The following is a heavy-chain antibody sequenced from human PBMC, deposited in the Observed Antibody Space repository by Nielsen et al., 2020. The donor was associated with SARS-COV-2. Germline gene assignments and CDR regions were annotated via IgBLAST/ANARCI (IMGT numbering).Heavy chain of an antibody. CDR3: AKDRGLAARPAWYFDL. Sequence: GGSLRLSCAASGFTFSSYAMSWVRQAPGKGLEWVSAISGSGGSTYYADSVKGRFTISRDNSKNTLYLQMNSLRAEDTAVYYCAKDRGLAARPAWYFDLWGRGTLVTVSS. D-gene: IGHD6-6*01. CDR1: GFTFSSYA. V-gene: IGHV3-23*01. J-gene: IGHJ2*01. CDR2: ISGSGGST.